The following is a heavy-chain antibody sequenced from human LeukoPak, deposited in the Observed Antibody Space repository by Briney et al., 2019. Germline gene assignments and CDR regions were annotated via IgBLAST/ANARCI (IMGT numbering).Heavy chain of an antibody. CDR3: ARPQDKKSDCSGGSCFAFNV. CDR1: GGSISRSSYY. V-gene: IGHV4-39*07. CDR2: IYYGGTT. J-gene: IGHJ3*01. Sequence: SETLSLTCTVSGGSISRSSYYWGWIRQPPGTGLEWIGSIYYGGTTCYNPPVKSPVTMSVDTSKNQFSLKLSSVTAADTAVYYCARPQDKKSDCSGGSCFAFNVWGPGTMVTVSS. D-gene: IGHD2-15*01.